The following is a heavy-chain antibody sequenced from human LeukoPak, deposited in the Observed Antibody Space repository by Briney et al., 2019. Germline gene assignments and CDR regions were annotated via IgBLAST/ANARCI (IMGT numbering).Heavy chain of an antibody. V-gene: IGHV1-2*02. D-gene: IGHD5-18*01. CDR3: ARGDTAMVTDYQLDY. CDR1: GYTFTGYY. J-gene: IGHJ4*02. CDR2: INPNSGGT. Sequence: ASVKVSCKASGYTFTGYYMHWVRQAPGQGLEWMGWINPNSGGTNYAQKFQGRVTMTRDTSISTAYMELSRLRSDDTAVYYCARGDTAMVTDYQLDYWGQGTLVTVSS.